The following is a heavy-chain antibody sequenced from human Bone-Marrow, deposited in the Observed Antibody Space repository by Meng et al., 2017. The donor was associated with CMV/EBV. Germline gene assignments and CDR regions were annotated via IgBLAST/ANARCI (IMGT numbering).Heavy chain of an antibody. D-gene: IGHD3-3*01. V-gene: IGHV1-69*10. CDR1: GGTFSSYA. CDR3: ARGPGEEVEWLYL. J-gene: IGHJ4*02. Sequence: SVKVSCKASGGTFSSYAISWVRQAPGQGLEWMGGIIPILGIANYAQKFQGRVTITRNTSISTAYMELSSLRSEDTAVYYCARGPGEEVEWLYLWGQGTLVTVSS. CDR2: IIPILGIA.